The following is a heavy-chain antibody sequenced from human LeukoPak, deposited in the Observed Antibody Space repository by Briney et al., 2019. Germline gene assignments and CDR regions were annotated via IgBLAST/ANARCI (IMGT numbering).Heavy chain of an antibody. D-gene: IGHD2-2*01. CDR2: ITSAGST. Sequence: GGSLRLSCAASGFTLSDYYMTWIRQAPGKGLEWVSYITSAGSTYYADSVKGRFTISRDNAKTSLYLQMNNLRADDTAVYYCARRPGWGVVPAASIRFDPWGQGTLVTVSS. CDR1: GFTLSDYY. CDR3: ARRPGWGVVPAASIRFDP. J-gene: IGHJ5*02. V-gene: IGHV3-11*04.